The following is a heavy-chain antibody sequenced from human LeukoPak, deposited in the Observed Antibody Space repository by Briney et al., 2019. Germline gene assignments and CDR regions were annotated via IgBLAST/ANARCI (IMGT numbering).Heavy chain of an antibody. CDR3: ARDGPTSTAPFDY. CDR1: GGSITSHF. V-gene: IGHV4-59*11. J-gene: IGHJ4*02. D-gene: IGHD1-26*01. Sequence: SETLSLTCTVSGGSITSHFWSWIRQPPGEGLEWIGNFYHAGNSNLNPSLKSRVPMSIDTSKNQFSLKLRSMTAADTAVYYCARDGPTSTAPFDYWGQGTLVTVSS. CDR2: FYHAGNS.